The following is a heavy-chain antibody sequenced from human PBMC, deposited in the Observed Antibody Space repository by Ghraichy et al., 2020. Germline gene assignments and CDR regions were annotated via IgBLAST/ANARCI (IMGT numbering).Heavy chain of an antibody. V-gene: IGHV4-34*01. CDR3: ARGTTTIWRQGVNWFDP. CDR1: GGSFSGYY. D-gene: IGHD4/OR15-4a*01. Sequence: SETLSLTCAVYGGSFSGYYWSWIRQPPGKGLEWIGEINHSGSTKYNPSLKSRVTISVDTSKNQFSLKLSSVTAADTAVYYCARGTTTIWRQGVNWFDPWGQGTLVTVSS. CDR2: INHSGST. J-gene: IGHJ5*02.